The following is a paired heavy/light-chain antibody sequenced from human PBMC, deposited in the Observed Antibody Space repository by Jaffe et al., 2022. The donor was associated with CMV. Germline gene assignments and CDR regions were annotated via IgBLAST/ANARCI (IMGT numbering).Heavy chain of an antibody. CDR3: ARDRAKKKYYYYGMDV. J-gene: IGHJ6*02. CDR2: IYTSGST. CDR1: GGSISSYY. V-gene: IGHV4-4*07. Sequence: QVQLQESGPGLVKPSETLSLTCTVSGGSISSYYWSWIRQPAGKGLEWIGRIYTSGSTNYNPSLKSRVTMSVDTSKNQFSLKLSSVTAADTAVYYCARDRAKKKYYYYGMDVWGQGTTVTVSS. D-gene: IGHD2-15*01.
Light chain of an antibody. CDR3: QSYDSSLSGL. J-gene: IGLJ3*02. Sequence: QSVLTQPPSVSGAPGQRVTISCTGSSSNIGAGYDVHWYQQLPGTAPKLLIYGNSNRPSGVPDRFSGSKSGTSASLAITGLQAEDEADYYCQSYDSSLSGLFGGGTKLTVL. CDR1: SSNIGAGYD. V-gene: IGLV1-40*01. CDR2: GNS.